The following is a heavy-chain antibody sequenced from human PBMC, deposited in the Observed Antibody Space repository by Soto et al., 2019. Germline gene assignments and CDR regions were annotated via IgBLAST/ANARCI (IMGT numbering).Heavy chain of an antibody. CDR2: IKSRTENETT. J-gene: IGHJ4*02. V-gene: IGHV3-15*01. D-gene: IGHD2-2*01. CDR1: VYTCRAAC. Sequence: EGRLRRSCAAVVYTCRAACFSRGSHGPGKGLEWLGRIKSRTENETTDYASPARGRFIISRDDSKNMLYLQLNSVKSADTGVYYCVTVFPHANSWSHYCGKRT. CDR3: VTVFPHANSWSHY.